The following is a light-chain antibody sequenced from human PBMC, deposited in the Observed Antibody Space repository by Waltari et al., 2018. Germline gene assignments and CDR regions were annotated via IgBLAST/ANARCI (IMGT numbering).Light chain of an antibody. CDR2: EVS. Sequence: QSALTPPPSASGSPGQSVPISCTGPSSDVGAYDYVSWYQHHPGKAPKLLISEVSKRPSGVPDRFSGSRSGNTASLTVSGLQAEDEADYYCSSYAGSNNLVFGGGTKLTVL. V-gene: IGLV2-8*01. CDR3: SSYAGSNNLV. CDR1: SSDVGAYDY. J-gene: IGLJ2*01.